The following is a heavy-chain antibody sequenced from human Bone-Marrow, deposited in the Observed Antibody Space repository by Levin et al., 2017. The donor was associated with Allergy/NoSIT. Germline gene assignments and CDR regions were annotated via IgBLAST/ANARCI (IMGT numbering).Heavy chain of an antibody. D-gene: IGHD6-13*01. CDR2: VNPSGDTT. J-gene: IGHJ4*02. Sequence: GASVKVSCKASGYTFTTYYIHWVRQAPGQGLEWMGIVNPSGDTTNYAQKFQGRVTMSRDTSTSTVYMELSSLRSEDTAVYYCARADINPAYSSSWYFDSWGQGTRVTVSS. CDR1: GYTFTTYY. CDR3: ARADINPAYSSSWYFDS. V-gene: IGHV1-46*01.